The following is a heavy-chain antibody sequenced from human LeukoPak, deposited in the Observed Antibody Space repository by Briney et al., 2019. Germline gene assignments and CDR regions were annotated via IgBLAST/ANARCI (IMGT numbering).Heavy chain of an antibody. CDR2: ISYSGST. J-gene: IGHJ3*02. CDR1: GASIRGFY. V-gene: IGHV4-59*01. CDR3: AQQLVGTSDPFDI. Sequence: SETLSLTCSVSGASIRGFYWSWIRQPPGKGLEWIGYISYSGSTKYNPSLKSRATMSADTSKSQLSLRLDSVTAADTAVYFCAQQLVGTSDPFDIWAKGQWSPSLQ. D-gene: IGHD6-13*01.